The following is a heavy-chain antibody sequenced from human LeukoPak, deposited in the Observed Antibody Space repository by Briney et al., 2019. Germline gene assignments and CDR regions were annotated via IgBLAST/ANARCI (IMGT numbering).Heavy chain of an antibody. V-gene: IGHV4-34*01. Sequence: PSETLSLTCAVYGGSFSGYYWSWIRQPPGKGLEWIGEINHSGSTNYNPSLKSRVTISRDTSKNQFSLKLSSVTAADTAVYYCAREASGGQQLLSGWFDPWGQGTLVTVSS. CDR3: AREASGGQQLLSGWFDP. CDR2: INHSGST. J-gene: IGHJ5*02. D-gene: IGHD4-11*01. CDR1: GGSFSGYY.